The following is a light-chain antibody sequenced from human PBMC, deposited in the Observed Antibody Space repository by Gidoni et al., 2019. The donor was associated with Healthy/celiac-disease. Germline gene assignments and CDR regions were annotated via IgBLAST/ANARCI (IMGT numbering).Light chain of an antibody. Sequence: DIKMTQSPSSLSASVGDSVTITCRASQSISSYLNWYQQKPGKAPKLLIYSASSLQSGVPSKFSGSGSGTDFTLTNSSLQPEVFATYYCQQSYSMYTFGQXTKLEIK. CDR1: QSISSY. J-gene: IGKJ2*01. V-gene: IGKV1-39*01. CDR3: QQSYSMYT. CDR2: SAS.